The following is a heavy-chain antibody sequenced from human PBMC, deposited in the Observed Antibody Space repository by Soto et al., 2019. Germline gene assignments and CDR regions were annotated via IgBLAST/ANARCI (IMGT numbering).Heavy chain of an antibody. CDR2: IIPVFGTV. J-gene: IGHJ5*02. CDR3: ARDNPYTSSFGNGFDP. Sequence: QVRLVQSGAEVKKPGSSVKVSCKASGGTFSNYAITWLRLAPGQGLEWLGGIIPVFGTVNYAQKFQGRVTITADESTSTAYMELNRLRSEDTAGYYCARDNPYTSSFGNGFDPCGQGTLVIVS. CDR1: GGTFSNYA. D-gene: IGHD6-13*01. V-gene: IGHV1-69*01.